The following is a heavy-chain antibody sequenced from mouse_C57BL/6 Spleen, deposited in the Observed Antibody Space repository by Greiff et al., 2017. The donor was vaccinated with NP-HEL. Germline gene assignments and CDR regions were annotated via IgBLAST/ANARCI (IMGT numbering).Heavy chain of an antibody. D-gene: IGHD1-1*01. CDR3: AHRGDYYGSSYPWFAY. CDR2: ILPGSGST. CDR1: GYTFTGYW. Sequence: QVQLKQSGAELMKPGASVKLSCKATGYTFTGYWIEWVKQRPGHGLEWIGEILPGSGSTNYNEKFKGKATFTADTSSNTAYMQLSSLTTEDSAIYYCAHRGDYYGSSYPWFAYWGQGTLVTVSA. V-gene: IGHV1-9*01. J-gene: IGHJ3*01.